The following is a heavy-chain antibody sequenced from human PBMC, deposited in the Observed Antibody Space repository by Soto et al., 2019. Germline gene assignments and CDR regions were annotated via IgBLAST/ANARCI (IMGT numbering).Heavy chain of an antibody. CDR2: IYYSGST. D-gene: IGHD6-13*01. CDR3: ARHGRVAAAGYYYYGMDV. J-gene: IGHJ6*02. Sequence: QLQLQESGPGLVKPSETLSLTCTVSGGSISSSSYYWGWIRQPPGKGLEWIGSIYYSGSTYYNPSLKSRVTISVDTSKNQFSLKLSSVTAADTAVYYCARHGRVAAAGYYYYGMDVWGQGTTVTVSS. CDR1: GGSISSSSYY. V-gene: IGHV4-39*01.